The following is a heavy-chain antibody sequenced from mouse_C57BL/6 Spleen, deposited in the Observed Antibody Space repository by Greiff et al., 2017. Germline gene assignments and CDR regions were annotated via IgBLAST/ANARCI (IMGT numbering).Heavy chain of an antibody. CDR1: GYAFSSSW. CDR2: IYPGDGDT. V-gene: IGHV1-82*01. J-gene: IGHJ2*01. Sequence: VQLQESGPELVKPGASVTISCKASGYAFSSSWMNWVKQRPGKGLEWIGRIYPGDGDTNYNGKFKGKATLTADKSSSTAYMQLSSLTSEDSAVYFCARDGYYFNYWGQGTTLTVSS. D-gene: IGHD2-3*01. CDR3: ARDGYYFNY.